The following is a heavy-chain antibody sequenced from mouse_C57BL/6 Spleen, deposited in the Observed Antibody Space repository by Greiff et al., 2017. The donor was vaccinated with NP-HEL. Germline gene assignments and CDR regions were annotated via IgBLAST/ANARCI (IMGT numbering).Heavy chain of an antibody. D-gene: IGHD2-4*01. V-gene: IGHV3-1*01. CDR3: ARGDYDYDNYAMDY. Sequence: EVKLEESGPGMVKPSQSLSLTCTVTGYSITSGYDWHWIRHFPGNKLEWMGYISYSGSTNYNPSLKSRISITHDTSKNHFFLKLNSVTTEDTATYYCARGDYDYDNYAMDYWGQGTSVTVSS. CDR2: ISYSGST. J-gene: IGHJ4*01. CDR1: GYSITSGYD.